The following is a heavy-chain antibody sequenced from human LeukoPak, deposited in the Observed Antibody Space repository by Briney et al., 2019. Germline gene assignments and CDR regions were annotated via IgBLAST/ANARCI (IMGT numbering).Heavy chain of an antibody. CDR1: GGSISSYY. Sequence: PSETLSLTCTVSGGSISSYYWSWIRQPPGKGLEWIGYIYYSGSTNYNPSLKSRVTISVDTSKNQFSLKLSSVTAADTAVYYCARGAAGTRRGFDDWGQGTLVTVSS. CDR2: IYYSGST. J-gene: IGHJ5*02. D-gene: IGHD6-13*01. V-gene: IGHV4-59*01. CDR3: ARGAAGTRRGFDD.